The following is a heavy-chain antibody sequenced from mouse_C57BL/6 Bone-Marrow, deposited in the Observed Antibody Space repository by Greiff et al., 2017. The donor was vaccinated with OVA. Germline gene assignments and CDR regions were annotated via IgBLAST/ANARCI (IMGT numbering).Heavy chain of an antibody. D-gene: IGHD1-1*01. Sequence: QVQLQQSGAELARPGASVKLSCKASGYTFTSYGISWVKQRPGQGLEWIGEIYPRSGNTYYNEKFKGKATLTADKSSSTAYMELRSLTSEDSAVYFCARWRYYGSSHPYEAMDYWGQGTSVTVSS. CDR1: GYTFTSYG. CDR2: IYPRSGNT. V-gene: IGHV1-81*01. J-gene: IGHJ4*01. CDR3: ARWRYYGSSHPYEAMDY.